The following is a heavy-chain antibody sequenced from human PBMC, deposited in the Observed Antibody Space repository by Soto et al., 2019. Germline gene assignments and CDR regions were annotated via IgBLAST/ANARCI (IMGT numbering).Heavy chain of an antibody. Sequence: QVHLQESGPRLVKPSGTLSLTCAVSGGSISSSNWWSWVRQPPGKGLEWIGEIYHTGSTNYNPSLKSRVTISIDKSKNQFSLKLTSVTAADTAVNYCARGIRYSGSGSIDYWGQGTLVTVSS. V-gene: IGHV4-4*02. D-gene: IGHD3-10*01. CDR1: GGSISSSNW. J-gene: IGHJ4*02. CDR2: IYHTGST. CDR3: ARGIRYSGSGSIDY.